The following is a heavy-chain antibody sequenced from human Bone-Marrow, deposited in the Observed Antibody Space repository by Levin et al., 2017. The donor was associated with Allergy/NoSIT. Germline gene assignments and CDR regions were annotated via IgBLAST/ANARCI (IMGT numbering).Heavy chain of an antibody. V-gene: IGHV3-23*01. J-gene: IGHJ3*02. D-gene: IGHD3-22*01. CDR2: IGGSGDST. CDR1: GFTLRSYA. CDR3: AKSPDSSGYFNDAFDI. Sequence: GGSLRLSCAASGFTLRSYAMSWVRQVPGKGLEWVSAIGGSGDSTYYADSVKGRFTISRDNSKNTVDLQMNSLRADDTAKYYCAKSPDSSGYFNDAFDIWGQGTLVTVSS.